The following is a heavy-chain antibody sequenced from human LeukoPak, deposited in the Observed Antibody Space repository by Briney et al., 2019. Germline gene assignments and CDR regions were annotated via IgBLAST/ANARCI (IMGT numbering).Heavy chain of an antibody. CDR3: AKSQGYCSSTSCRPYSSSWPFNY. V-gene: IGHV3-21*04. J-gene: IGHJ4*02. Sequence: PGGSLRLSCAASGFTLSSYSMNWVRQAPGKGLEWVSSISSSISYIYYADSVKGRFTISRDNAKNSLYLQMNSLRIEDTALYYCAKSQGYCSSTSCRPYSSSWPFNYWGQGTLVTVSS. CDR1: GFTLSSYS. D-gene: IGHD2-2*01. CDR2: ISSSISYI.